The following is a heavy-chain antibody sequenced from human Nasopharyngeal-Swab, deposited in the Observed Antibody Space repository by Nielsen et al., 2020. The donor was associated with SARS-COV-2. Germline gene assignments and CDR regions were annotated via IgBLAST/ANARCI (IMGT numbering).Heavy chain of an antibody. Sequence: RQAPGKGLEWIGYIYYSGSTYYNASLKSRVTISVDTSKNQSSLKLSSVTAADTAVYYCARDAAGYCSSTSCYAGTGMDVWGQGTTVTVSS. D-gene: IGHD2-2*01. CDR2: IYYSGST. V-gene: IGHV4-30-4*01. J-gene: IGHJ6*02. CDR3: ARDAAGYCSSTSCYAGTGMDV.